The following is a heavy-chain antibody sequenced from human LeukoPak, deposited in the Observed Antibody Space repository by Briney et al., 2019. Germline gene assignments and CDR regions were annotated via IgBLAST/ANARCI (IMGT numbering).Heavy chain of an antibody. Sequence: SQTLSLTCAISGDSVSSNSAAWNWIRQSPSRGLAWLGRTYYRSKWYNDYAVSVKSRITINPDTSKNQFSLRLNSVTPEDTAVYYCARDRRIQLWFLGWSAFDIWGQGTMVTVSS. CDR2: TYYRSKWYN. CDR1: GDSVSSNSAA. J-gene: IGHJ3*02. D-gene: IGHD5-18*01. V-gene: IGHV6-1*01. CDR3: ARDRRIQLWFLGWSAFDI.